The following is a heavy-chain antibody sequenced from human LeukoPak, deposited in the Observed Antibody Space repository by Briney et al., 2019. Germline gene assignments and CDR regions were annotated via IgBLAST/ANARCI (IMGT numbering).Heavy chain of an antibody. D-gene: IGHD1-26*01. J-gene: IGHJ4*02. Sequence: SETLSLTCTVSGGSISSSSYYWGWIRQPPGKGLEWIGSIYYSGSTYYNPSLKSRVTISVDTSKNQFSLKLSSVTAADTAVYYCARVGRHSTRELLANFDYWGQGTLVTVSS. V-gene: IGHV4-39*07. CDR2: IYYSGST. CDR3: ARVGRHSTRELLANFDY. CDR1: GGSISSSSYY.